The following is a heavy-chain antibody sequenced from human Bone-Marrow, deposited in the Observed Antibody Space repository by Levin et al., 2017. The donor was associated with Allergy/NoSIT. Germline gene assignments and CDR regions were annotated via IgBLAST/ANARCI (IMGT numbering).Heavy chain of an antibody. J-gene: IGHJ6*02. CDR2: ISYDGSNK. CDR3: ARDRVVVVPAAIVRLDNQGIYYYYGMDV. CDR1: GFTFSSYA. D-gene: IGHD2-2*01. Sequence: PGGSLRLSCAASGFTFSSYAMHWVRQAPGKGLEWVAVISYDGSNKYYADSVKGRFTISRDNSKNTLYLQMNSLRAEDTAVYYCARDRVVVVPAAIVRLDNQGIYYYYGMDVWGQGTTVTVSS. V-gene: IGHV3-30*04.